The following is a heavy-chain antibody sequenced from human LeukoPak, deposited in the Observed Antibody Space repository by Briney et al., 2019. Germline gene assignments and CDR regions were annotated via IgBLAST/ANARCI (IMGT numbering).Heavy chain of an antibody. CDR3: ARLSEMFRGPQVIYYFDY. Sequence: GGSLRLSCAASGFTFSSYGMNWVRQAPGKALEWVSSITSTGTYIFYGDSVKGRFTISRDNARNSLYLQLNSLRAEDTAVYYCARLSEMFRGPQVIYYFDYWGQGTLVTVSS. CDR2: ITSTGTYI. D-gene: IGHD3-10*01. V-gene: IGHV3-21*06. CDR1: GFTFSSYG. J-gene: IGHJ4*02.